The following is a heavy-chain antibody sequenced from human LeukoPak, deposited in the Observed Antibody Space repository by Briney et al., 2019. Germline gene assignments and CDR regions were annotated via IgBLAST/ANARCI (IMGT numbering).Heavy chain of an antibody. CDR1: GFTFSSYA. CDR3: AKDVPGDYDFWSGYTNYFDY. V-gene: IGHV3-23*01. CDR2: ISGSGGST. D-gene: IGHD3-3*01. J-gene: IGHJ4*02. Sequence: PGGSLRLSCAASGFTFSSYAMSWVRQAPGKGLEWVSAISGSGGSTYYADSVKGRFTISRDNSKNALYLQMNSLRAEDTAVYYCAKDVPGDYDFWSGYTNYFDYWGQGTLVTVSS.